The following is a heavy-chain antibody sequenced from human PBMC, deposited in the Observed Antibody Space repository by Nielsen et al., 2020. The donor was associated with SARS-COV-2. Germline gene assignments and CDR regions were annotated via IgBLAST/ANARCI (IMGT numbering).Heavy chain of an antibody. CDR2: TYYRSKWYN. CDR1: GDRVSSNSAA. CDR3: ARDQYYYDSSGYDYYYYGMDV. Sequence: SQTLSLTCAISGDRVSSNSAAWNWIRQSPSRGLEWLGRTYYRSKWYNDYAVSVKSRITINPDTSKNQFSLQLNSVTPEDTAVYYCARDQYYYDSSGYDYYYYGMDVWGQGTTVTVSS. D-gene: IGHD3-22*01. V-gene: IGHV6-1*01. J-gene: IGHJ6*02.